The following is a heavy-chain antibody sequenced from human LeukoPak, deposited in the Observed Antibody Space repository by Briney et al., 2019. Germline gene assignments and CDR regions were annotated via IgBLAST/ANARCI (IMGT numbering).Heavy chain of an antibody. D-gene: IGHD3-10*01. J-gene: IGHJ4*02. CDR2: IYPGDSDT. CDR3: ARPNYYGSGSPAGY. V-gene: IGHV5-51*01. Sequence: GESLKISCNGSGYYFPSYWIGWVRQPPGKGLEWMGIIYPGDSDTTYSPSFQGQVTISADKSISTAYLQWSSLKASDTAMYYCARPNYYGSGSPAGYWGQGTLVTVSS. CDR1: GYYFPSYW.